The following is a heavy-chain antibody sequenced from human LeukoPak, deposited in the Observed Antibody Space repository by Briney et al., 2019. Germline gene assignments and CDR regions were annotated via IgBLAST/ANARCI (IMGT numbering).Heavy chain of an antibody. CDR1: AFTFRTYG. CDR3: AKDRHPARTDGYYFDY. D-gene: IGHD1-14*01. V-gene: IGHV3-30*18. Sequence: QPGRSLRLSCAASAFTFRTYGMHWVRQAPGKGLEWVAVISYDGNNKNYADSVRGRFTISRDNSNNTLYLQMNSLRAEDTAVYYCAKDRHPARTDGYYFDYWGQGILVTVSS. J-gene: IGHJ4*02. CDR2: ISYDGNNK.